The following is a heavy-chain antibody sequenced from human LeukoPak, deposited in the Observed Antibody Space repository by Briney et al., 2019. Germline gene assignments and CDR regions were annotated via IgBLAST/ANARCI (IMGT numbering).Heavy chain of an antibody. V-gene: IGHV1-69*13. CDR2: IIPIFGTA. Sequence: SVKVSCKASGGTFTSYAISWVRQAPGQGLEWMGGIIPIFGTANYAQKFQGRVTITADESTSTAYMELSSLRSEDTAVYYCARSGYSYGRYYFDYWGQGTLVTVSS. J-gene: IGHJ4*02. CDR3: ARSGYSYGRYYFDY. D-gene: IGHD5-18*01. CDR1: GGTFTSYA.